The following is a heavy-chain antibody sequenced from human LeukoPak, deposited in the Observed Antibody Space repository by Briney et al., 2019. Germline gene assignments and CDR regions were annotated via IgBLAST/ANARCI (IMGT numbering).Heavy chain of an antibody. CDR2: INHSGST. D-gene: IGHD5-18*01. V-gene: IGHV4-34*08. Sequence: GSLRLSCAASGFTFSSYAMSWVRQAPGKGLEWIEEINHSGSTNYNPSHKSRVTISVDTSKNQFSLKLSSVTAADTAVYYCAMPKRGYSYGYGLDYWGQGTLVTVSS. J-gene: IGHJ4*02. CDR3: AMPKRGYSYGYGLDY. CDR1: GFTFSSYA.